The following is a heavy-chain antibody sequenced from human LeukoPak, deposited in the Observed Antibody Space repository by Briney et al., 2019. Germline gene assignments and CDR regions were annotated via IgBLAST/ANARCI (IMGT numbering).Heavy chain of an antibody. CDR2: IIPIFGTA. Sequence: SVKVSCKASGGTFSSYAISWVRQAPGQGLEWMGGIIPIFGTANYAQKFQGRVTITADESTSTAYMELSSLRSEDTAVYYCARDQLSNADAFDIWGQGTMVTVSS. D-gene: IGHD5-24*01. CDR3: ARDQLSNADAFDI. V-gene: IGHV1-69*13. J-gene: IGHJ3*02. CDR1: GGTFSSYA.